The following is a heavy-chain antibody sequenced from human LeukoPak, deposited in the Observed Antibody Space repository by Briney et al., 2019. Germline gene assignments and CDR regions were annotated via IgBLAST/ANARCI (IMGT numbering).Heavy chain of an antibody. CDR1: GFTFSSFW. V-gene: IGHV3-7*03. Sequence: GGSLRLSCAASGFTFSSFWMSWVRQAPGKGLEWVANIKQDGSEKDYVDSVKGRFTISRDNAKNSLYLQMNSVRAEDTVVYYCARDSPYYYGMDVWGQGTTVTVSS. CDR2: IKQDGSEK. CDR3: ARDSPYYYGMDV. J-gene: IGHJ6*02.